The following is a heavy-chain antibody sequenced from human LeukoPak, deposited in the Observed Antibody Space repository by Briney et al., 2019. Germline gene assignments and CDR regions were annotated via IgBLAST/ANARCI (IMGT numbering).Heavy chain of an antibody. CDR3: ARGGVSSPEGYYYYGMDV. CDR2: MNPNSGNT. Sequence: GASVKVSCKASGYTFTSYGINWVRQATGQGLEWMGWMNPNSGNTGYAQKFQGRVTMTRNTSISTAYMELSSLRSEDTAVYYCARGGVSSPEGYYYYGMDVWGQGTTVTVSS. V-gene: IGHV1-8*02. J-gene: IGHJ6*02. CDR1: GYTFTSYG. D-gene: IGHD6-13*01.